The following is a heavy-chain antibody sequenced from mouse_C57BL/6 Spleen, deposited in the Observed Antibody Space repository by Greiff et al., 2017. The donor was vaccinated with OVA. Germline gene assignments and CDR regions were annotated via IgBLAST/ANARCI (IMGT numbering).Heavy chain of an antibody. D-gene: IGHD2-4*01. CDR3: ARSYYDYAYFDY. CDR1: GYTFTDYY. Sequence: QVQLQQSGAELVRPGASVKLSCKASGYTFTDYYINWVKQRPGQGLEWIARIYPGSGNTYYNEKFKGKATLTAEKSSSTAYMQLSSLTSEDSAVYFCARSYYDYAYFDYWGQGTTLTVSS. J-gene: IGHJ2*01. CDR2: IYPGSGNT. V-gene: IGHV1-76*01.